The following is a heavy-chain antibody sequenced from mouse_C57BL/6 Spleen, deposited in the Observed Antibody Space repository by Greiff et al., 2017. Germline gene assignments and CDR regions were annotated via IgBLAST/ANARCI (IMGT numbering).Heavy chain of an antibody. J-gene: IGHJ4*01. Sequence: QVQLQQSGAELARPGASVKMSCKASGYTFTSYTMHWVKQRPGQGLELIGYINPSSGYTKYNQKFKSKATFTADKSSSTAYMQLSSLTSQDSAVYYCARGDYGSGDYAMDYWGQGTSVTVSS. D-gene: IGHD1-1*01. CDR3: ARGDYGSGDYAMDY. CDR1: GYTFTSYT. CDR2: INPSSGYT. V-gene: IGHV1-4*01.